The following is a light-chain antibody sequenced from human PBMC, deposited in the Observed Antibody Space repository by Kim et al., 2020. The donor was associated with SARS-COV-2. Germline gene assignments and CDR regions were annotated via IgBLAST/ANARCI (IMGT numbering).Light chain of an antibody. V-gene: IGLV3-21*04. Sequence: SYELTQPPSVSVAPGRTARITCGGNNIVSKNVYWYQQRPGQAPVLVIYYDSDRPSGIPERFSGSNSGNTATLTISRVEAGDEADYYCQVWDRSSDHYVFGTWTKVTVL. CDR2: YDS. CDR1: NIVSKN. CDR3: QVWDRSSDHYV. J-gene: IGLJ1*01.